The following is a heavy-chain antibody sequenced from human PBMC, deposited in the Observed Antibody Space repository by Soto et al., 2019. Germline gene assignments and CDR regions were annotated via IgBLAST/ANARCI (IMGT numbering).Heavy chain of an antibody. J-gene: IGHJ4*02. Sequence: ASETLSLTCTGSGGSIRSYYWSWIRQPPGKGLEWIGYIYYSGSTNYNPSLKSRVTISVDTSKNQFSLKLSSVTAADTAVYYCARAYGGYADYWGQGALVTVSS. CDR1: GGSIRSYY. CDR2: IYYSGST. D-gene: IGHD5-12*01. CDR3: ARAYGGYADY. V-gene: IGHV4-59*01.